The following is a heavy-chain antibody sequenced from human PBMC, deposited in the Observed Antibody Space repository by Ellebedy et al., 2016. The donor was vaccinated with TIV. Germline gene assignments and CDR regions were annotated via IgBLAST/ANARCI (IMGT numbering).Heavy chain of an antibody. Sequence: GESLKISXKGSGSSFTSYWIGWVRQMPGKGLEWMGIIYPGDSGTRYSPSFQGQVTISADKSISTAYLQWSSLKASDTAMYYCATGGSSSSIDYYYYGMDVWGQGTTVTVSS. J-gene: IGHJ6*02. CDR2: IYPGDSGT. CDR1: GSSFTSYW. D-gene: IGHD6-6*01. CDR3: ATGGSSSSIDYYYYGMDV. V-gene: IGHV5-51*01.